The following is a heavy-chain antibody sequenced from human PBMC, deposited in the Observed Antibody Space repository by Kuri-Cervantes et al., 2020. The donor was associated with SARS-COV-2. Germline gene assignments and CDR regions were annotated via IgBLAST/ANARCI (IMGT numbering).Heavy chain of an antibody. Sequence: GESLKISCAASGFTFSNYDMNWVRQAPGKGLEWVSYISSSSRTMYNADSVKGRFTISRDNAKNTLYLQMSNLRAEDTAVYYCAARRWLGVPIAPVELYIHVWGQGTLVTVSS. CDR3: AARRWLGVPIAPVELYIHV. J-gene: IGHJ1*01. CDR2: ISSSSRTM. CDR1: GFTFSNYD. D-gene: IGHD6-19*01. V-gene: IGHV3-48*01.